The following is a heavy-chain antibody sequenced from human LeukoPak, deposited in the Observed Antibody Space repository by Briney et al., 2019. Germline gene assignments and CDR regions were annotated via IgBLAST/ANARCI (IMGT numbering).Heavy chain of an antibody. CDR1: GYXFINYG. CDR2: ISASSGNT. J-gene: IGHJ4*02. V-gene: IGHV1-18*01. Sequence: ASVKVSCKSSGYXFINYGITWVRQAPGQGLEWMGWISASSGNTNYAQRLQGRVTMTTEASTSTAYMELRSLRSDDTAVYYCARGGGGWSGDYWGQGTVVTVSS. CDR3: ARGGGGWSGDY. D-gene: IGHD6-19*01.